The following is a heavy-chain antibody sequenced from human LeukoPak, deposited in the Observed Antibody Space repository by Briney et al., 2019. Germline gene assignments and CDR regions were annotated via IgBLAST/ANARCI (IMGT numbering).Heavy chain of an antibody. V-gene: IGHV3-30*18. Sequence: GGSLRLSCAASGFTFSSYGMHWVRQAPGKGLEWVAVISYDGSNKYYADSAKGRFTISRDNSKNTLYLQMNSLRAEDTAVYYCGKPAWGYFDWSPLNYWGQGTLVTVSS. D-gene: IGHD3-9*01. CDR1: GFTFSSYG. J-gene: IGHJ4*02. CDR2: ISYDGSNK. CDR3: GKPAWGYFDWSPLNY.